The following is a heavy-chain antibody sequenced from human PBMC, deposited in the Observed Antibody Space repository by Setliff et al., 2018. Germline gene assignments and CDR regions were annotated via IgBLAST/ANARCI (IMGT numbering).Heavy chain of an antibody. V-gene: IGHV4-34*01. CDR3: ARTSTGRYFDL. Sequence: SETLSLTCGVSGGSGSFSAYYWSWIRQPPGKGLEWIGEISPVGSTIYNPSLRGRVTMSVDTSKSQFSLNLYSVTAADTAVYYCARTSTGRYFDLWGRGTLVTVSS. CDR2: ISPVGST. J-gene: IGHJ2*01. CDR1: GGSGSFSAYY. D-gene: IGHD2-2*01.